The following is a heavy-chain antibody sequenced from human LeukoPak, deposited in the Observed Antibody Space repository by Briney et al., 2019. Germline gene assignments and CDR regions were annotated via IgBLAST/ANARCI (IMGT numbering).Heavy chain of an antibody. J-gene: IGHJ5*02. V-gene: IGHV1-24*01. D-gene: IGHD6-13*01. CDR1: GYTLTELS. CDR2: FDPEDGET. CDR3: ARDWGMGPSSSWA. Sequence: ASVKVSCKVSGYTLTELSMHWVRQAPGKGLEWMGGFDPEDGETIYAQKFQGRVTITADESTSTAYMELRSLKSEDTVVYYCARDWGMGPSSSWAWGQGTLVTVSS.